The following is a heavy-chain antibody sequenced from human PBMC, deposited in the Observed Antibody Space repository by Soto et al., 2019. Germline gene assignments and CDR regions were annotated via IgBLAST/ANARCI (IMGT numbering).Heavy chain of an antibody. CDR2: IYHSGST. J-gene: IGHJ4*02. Sequence: QLQLQESGSGLVKPSQTLSLTCAVSGGSISSGGYSWSWIRQPPGKGLEWIGYIYHSGSTYYNPSLKSRVTISVDRSKNQSSLKLSSVTAADTAVYYCARGVGVLVPAARGQPDLAFDYWGQGTLVTVSS. D-gene: IGHD2-2*01. CDR3: ARGVGVLVPAARGQPDLAFDY. V-gene: IGHV4-30-2*01. CDR1: GGSISSGGYS.